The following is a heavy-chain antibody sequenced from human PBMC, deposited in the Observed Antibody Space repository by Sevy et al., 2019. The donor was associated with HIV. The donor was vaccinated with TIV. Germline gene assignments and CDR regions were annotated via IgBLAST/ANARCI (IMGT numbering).Heavy chain of an antibody. V-gene: IGHV1-18*01. J-gene: IGHJ4*02. D-gene: IGHD2-15*01. CDR2: VSPYNGKT. CDR1: GYTFTSFG. Sequence: ASVKVSCKASGYTFTSFGITWVRQAPGQGLEWVGWVSPYNGKTKYAQKLQGRVTMTTDTSTSTAYMELRSLRSDDTAVYYCARPFCSGGSCYRRYFDFWGQGTLVTVSS. CDR3: ARPFCSGGSCYRRYFDF.